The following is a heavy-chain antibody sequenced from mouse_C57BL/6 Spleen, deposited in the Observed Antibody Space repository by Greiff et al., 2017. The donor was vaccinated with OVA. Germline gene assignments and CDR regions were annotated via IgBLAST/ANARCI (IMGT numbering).Heavy chain of an antibody. Sequence: QVQLQQSGAELVKPGASVKLSCKASGYTFTSYWMHWVKQRSGQGLEWIGMIHPNSGSTNYNEKFKSKATLTVDKSSSTAYMQLSSLTSEDSAVYYCARSRGSNWDGVDYWGQGTTLTVSS. CDR2: IHPNSGST. CDR3: ARSRGSNWDGVDY. D-gene: IGHD4-1*01. J-gene: IGHJ2*01. CDR1: GYTFTSYW. V-gene: IGHV1-64*01.